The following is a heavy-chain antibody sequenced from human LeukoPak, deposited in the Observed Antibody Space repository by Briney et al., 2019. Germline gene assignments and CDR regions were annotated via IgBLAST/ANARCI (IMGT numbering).Heavy chain of an antibody. CDR1: GFTFSSYA. CDR2: ISGSGGST. CDR3: ARGWSYGQYYFDY. Sequence: GGSLRLSCAASGFTFSSYAMSWVRQAPGKGLEWVSAISGSGGSTYYADSVKGRFTISRDNSKNTLYLQVNSLRAEDTAVYYCARGWSYGQYYFDYWGQGTLVTVSS. V-gene: IGHV3-23*01. J-gene: IGHJ4*02. D-gene: IGHD2-8*01.